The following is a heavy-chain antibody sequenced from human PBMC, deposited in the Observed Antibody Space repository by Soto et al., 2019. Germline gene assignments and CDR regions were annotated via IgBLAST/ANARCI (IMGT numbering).Heavy chain of an antibody. D-gene: IGHD3-3*01. CDR1: GGSFSGYY. CDR2: INHSGST. V-gene: IGHV4-34*01. Sequence: SETLSLTCAVYGGSFSGYYWSWIRQPPGKGLEWIGEINHSGSTNYNPSLKSRVTISVDTSKNQFSLKLSSVTAADTAVYYCARSFSYDFWSGYLYSGWFDPWGQGTLVTVSS. J-gene: IGHJ5*02. CDR3: ARSFSYDFWSGYLYSGWFDP.